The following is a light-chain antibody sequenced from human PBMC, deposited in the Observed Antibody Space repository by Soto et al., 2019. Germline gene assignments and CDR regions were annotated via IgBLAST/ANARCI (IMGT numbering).Light chain of an antibody. J-gene: IGKJ3*01. CDR2: KAS. CDR1: QSIDTW. V-gene: IGKV1-5*03. Sequence: DIQMTQSPSTLSASVGDRVTMTCRASQSIDTWVAWYQKKPGRAPKLLIYKASTLESGVPSRFSGIGSETHFTLTISSLQPDDYATYYCQQYHTFSTCGPGTKVDIK. CDR3: QQYHTFST.